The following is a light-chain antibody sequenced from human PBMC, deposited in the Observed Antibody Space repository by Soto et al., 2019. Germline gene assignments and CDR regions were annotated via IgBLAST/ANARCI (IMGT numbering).Light chain of an antibody. J-gene: IGKJ1*01. Sequence: DIQMTPSPSTLSASVGDRVTITCRASQSFTRWLAWYQQKPGKAPKLLIYDASNLEIGAPSRFSGSGSGTEFTLTISSLQPDDFATYYCQKYNSYLWTFGQGTKADI. CDR1: QSFTRW. CDR3: QKYNSYLWT. CDR2: DAS. V-gene: IGKV1-5*01.